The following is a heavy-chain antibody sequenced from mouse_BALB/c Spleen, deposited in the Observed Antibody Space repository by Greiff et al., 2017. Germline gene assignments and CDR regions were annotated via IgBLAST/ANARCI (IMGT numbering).Heavy chain of an antibody. J-gene: IGHJ4*01. CDR3: ARGGITTPYYAMDY. D-gene: IGHD2-4*01. CDR1: GFTFSSYG. CDR2: ISSGGSYT. V-gene: IGHV5-6*01. Sequence: EVKLMESGGDLVKPGGSLKLSCAASGFTFSSYGMSWVRQTPDKRLEWVATISSGGSYTYYPDSVKGRFTISRDNAKNTLYLQMSSLKSEDTAMYYCARGGITTPYYAMDYWGQGTSVTVSS.